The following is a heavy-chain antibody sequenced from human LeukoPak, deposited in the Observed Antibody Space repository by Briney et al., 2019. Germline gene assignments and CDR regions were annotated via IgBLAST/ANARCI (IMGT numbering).Heavy chain of an antibody. Sequence: GGSLRLSCAASGFSFSNYAMHWVRQAPGKGLEWVAVISYDGSNKYYADSVKGRFTISRDNFMNMLYLQMNSLRVEDTAVYYCARASFTYGDYGDNWFDPWGQGTLVTVSS. V-gene: IGHV3-30*04. J-gene: IGHJ5*02. D-gene: IGHD4-17*01. CDR2: ISYDGSNK. CDR1: GFSFSNYA. CDR3: ARASFTYGDYGDNWFDP.